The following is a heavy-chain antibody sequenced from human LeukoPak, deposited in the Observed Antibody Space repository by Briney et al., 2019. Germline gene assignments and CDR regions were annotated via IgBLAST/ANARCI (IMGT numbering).Heavy chain of an antibody. J-gene: IGHJ4*02. CDR2: ISSSSNNI. CDR1: GFIFSSYS. CDR3: ARAMTTVTRSDY. Sequence: GGSLRLSCAASGFIFSSYSMNWVRQAPGKGLEWVSSISSSSNNIYYADSVKGRFTISRDNAKRSLYLQMNSLRADDTAVYYCARAMTTVTRSDYWGQGTLVTVSS. V-gene: IGHV3-21*01. D-gene: IGHD4-11*01.